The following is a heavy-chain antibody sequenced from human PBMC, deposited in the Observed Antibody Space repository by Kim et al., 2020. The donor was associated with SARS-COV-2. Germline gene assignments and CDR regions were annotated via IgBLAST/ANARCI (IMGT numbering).Heavy chain of an antibody. D-gene: IGHD3-16*01. CDR3: ARARGSGTYYGMDV. CDR1: GYTFTGYY. CDR2: INPNSGGT. Sequence: ASVKVSCKASGYTFTGYYMHWVRQAPGQGLEWMGWINPNSGGTNYAQKFQGRVTMTRDTSISTAYMELSRLRSDDTAVYYCARARGSGTYYGMDVWGQGTTVTVSS. J-gene: IGHJ6*02. V-gene: IGHV1-2*02.